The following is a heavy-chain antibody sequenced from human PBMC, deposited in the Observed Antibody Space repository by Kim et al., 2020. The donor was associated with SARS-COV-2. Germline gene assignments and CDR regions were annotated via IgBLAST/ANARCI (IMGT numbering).Heavy chain of an antibody. CDR2: ISSSSSHI. CDR3: ARDDGAYARCSGMDV. D-gene: IGHD4-17*01. CDR1: GFMFSNFG. Sequence: GGSLRLSCGGSGFMFSNFGMNWVRQAPGKGLEWLSYISSSSSHIYFANSVRGRLTISRDNAKKSVYLQMNSLRDEDTAVYYCARDDGAYARCSGMDVWGQGTTVSVSS. J-gene: IGHJ6*02. V-gene: IGHV3-48*02.